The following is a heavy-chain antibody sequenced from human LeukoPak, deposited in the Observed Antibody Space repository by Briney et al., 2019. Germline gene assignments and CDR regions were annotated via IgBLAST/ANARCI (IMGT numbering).Heavy chain of an antibody. V-gene: IGHV1-2*02. CDR1: GYTFSDYY. J-gene: IGHJ2*01. CDR3: GSVRGILSYFDL. Sequence: GASVKVSCKASGYTFSDYYIHWVRQAPGQGPEWMGWINLNTGGTSYAQKFDGRFSMTRDTSINTAFMELSGLTFDDTAVYYCGSVRGILSYFDLWGRGTLVTVSS. D-gene: IGHD5-24*01. CDR2: INLNTGGT.